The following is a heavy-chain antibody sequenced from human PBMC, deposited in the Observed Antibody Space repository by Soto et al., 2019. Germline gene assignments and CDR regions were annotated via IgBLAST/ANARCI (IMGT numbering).Heavy chain of an antibody. CDR1: GGAFSSYA. CDR3: ARRRMRYGYWYFDL. J-gene: IGHJ2*01. V-gene: IGHV1-69*01. Sequence: QVQLVQSGAEVKKPGSSVKVSCKASGGAFSSYAISWVRQAPGQGLEWMGGNLPLFNISNYAQKFQGRVTITADENTRTAYMDISNMTSEDTAVYYCARRRMRYGYWYFDLWGRGTLITVSS. D-gene: IGHD3-10*01. CDR2: NLPLFNIS.